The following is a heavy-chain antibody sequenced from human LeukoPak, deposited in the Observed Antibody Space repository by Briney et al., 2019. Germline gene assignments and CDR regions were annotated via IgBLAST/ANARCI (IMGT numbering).Heavy chain of an antibody. Sequence: GESLKISCKGSEDSFSSYWIGWVRQMPGKGLEWMGIIFPGDSDTRYSPSFQGQVTISADKSISTAYLQWSSLKASDTAMYYCARPTYDNTGYYRRGWYFELWGRGTLVTVSS. CDR2: IFPGDSDT. D-gene: IGHD3-22*01. J-gene: IGHJ2*01. V-gene: IGHV5-51*01. CDR1: EDSFSSYW. CDR3: ARPTYDNTGYYRRGWYFEL.